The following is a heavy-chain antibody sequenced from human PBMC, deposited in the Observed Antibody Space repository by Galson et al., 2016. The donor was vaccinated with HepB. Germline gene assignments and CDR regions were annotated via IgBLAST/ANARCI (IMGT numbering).Heavy chain of an antibody. CDR1: GLTFSSYA. CDR2: ITDNGGHT. CDR3: ASHAASGSYSDYFPH. D-gene: IGHD3-10*01. J-gene: IGHJ4*02. Sequence: SLRLSCAASGLTFSSYAMTWVRQAPGKGLEWVSTITDNGGHTYYADSVKGRFTISRGNSKNTLYLQMNSLRAEDTALYYCASHAASGSYSDYFPHWGQGTLVTVSS. V-gene: IGHV3-23*01.